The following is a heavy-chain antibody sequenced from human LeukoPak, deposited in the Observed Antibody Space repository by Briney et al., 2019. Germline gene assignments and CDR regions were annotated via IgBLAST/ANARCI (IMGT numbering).Heavy chain of an antibody. J-gene: IGHJ4*02. CDR1: GLTFSSFG. CDR3: ARALSWVYFDY. Sequence: PGGSLRLSCAASGLTFSSFGMHWVRQAPGKGLEWVAVVWNDGSNKCYADSVRGRFTISRDNSKNTLYLQMNSLTAEDTAVYYCARALSWVYFDYWGQGTLVTVSS. V-gene: IGHV3-33*01. D-gene: IGHD1-26*01. CDR2: VWNDGSNK.